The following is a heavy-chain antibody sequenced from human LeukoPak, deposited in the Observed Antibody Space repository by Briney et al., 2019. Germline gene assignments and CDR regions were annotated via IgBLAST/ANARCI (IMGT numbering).Heavy chain of an antibody. CDR3: AHRPVERRYSYSYFDY. CDR2: IHWNDDK. Sequence: ESGPTLVKPTQTLTLTCTFSGFSLSTNGVGVGWIRQPPGEALEWLALIHWNDDKRYSPSLKTRLTITKDTSKNQVVLTMTNMDPVDTATYYCAHRPVERRYSYSYFDYWGQGTLVTVSS. V-gene: IGHV2-5*01. CDR1: GFSLSTNGVG. D-gene: IGHD5-18*01. J-gene: IGHJ4*02.